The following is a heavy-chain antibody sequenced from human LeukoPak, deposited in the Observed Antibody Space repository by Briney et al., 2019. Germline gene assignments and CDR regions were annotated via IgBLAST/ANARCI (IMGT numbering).Heavy chain of an antibody. J-gene: IGHJ5*02. CDR2: ISGSSSTI. CDR3: AKDQVVITTTGSWFDP. CDR1: GFTFSSYS. V-gene: IGHV3-48*01. Sequence: PGGSLRLSCAASGFTFSSYSMNWVRQAPGKGLEWGSYISGSSSTIYYADSVKGRFTISRDNGKNTLYLQMNSLRAEDTAVYYCAKDQVVITTTGSWFDPWGQGTLVTVSS. D-gene: IGHD3-22*01.